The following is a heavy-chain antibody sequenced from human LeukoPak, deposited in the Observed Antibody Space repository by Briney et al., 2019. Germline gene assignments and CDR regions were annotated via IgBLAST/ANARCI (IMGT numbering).Heavy chain of an antibody. Sequence: GGSLILSCAASGFTFSNYAMSWVRPVPGRGLEWVSTISSRGDSTYDADSVKGRFTISRDNSKNSLYLQMNSLRAEDTAVYFCAKRGVVIRGILVIGYHTEAYHYDHWGQGTLVTVSS. CDR3: AKRGVVIRGILVIGYHTEAYHYDH. J-gene: IGHJ4*02. D-gene: IGHD3-10*01. CDR1: GFTFSNYA. V-gene: IGHV3-23*01. CDR2: ISSRGDST.